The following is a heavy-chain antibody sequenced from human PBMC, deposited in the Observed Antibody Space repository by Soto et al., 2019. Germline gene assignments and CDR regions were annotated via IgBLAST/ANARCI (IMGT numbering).Heavy chain of an antibody. CDR3: ARVLADTGPYYFDY. D-gene: IGHD3-3*01. Sequence: SETLSLTCTVSGGSISSGGYYWSWIRQHPGKGLEWIGYIYYSGSTYYNPSLKSRVTLSVDTSKNQFSLKLSLVTAADTAVYYCARVLADTGPYYFDYWGQGTLVTVSS. CDR2: IYYSGST. V-gene: IGHV4-31*03. CDR1: GGSISSGGYY. J-gene: IGHJ4*02.